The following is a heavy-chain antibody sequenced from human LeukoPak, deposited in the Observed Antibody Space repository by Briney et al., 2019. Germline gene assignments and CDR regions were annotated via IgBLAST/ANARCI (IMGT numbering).Heavy chain of an antibody. CDR3: ARDRTSYCSSTSCYVDYYYYYMDV. CDR2: IKQDGSEK. V-gene: IGHV3-7*01. Sequence: GGSLRLSCAASGFTLSSYLMSWPPHAPGKGLEGVANIKQDGSEKHYVDSVKGRFTISRDNAKNSLYLQMNSLRAEDTAVYYCARDRTSYCSSTSCYVDYYYYYMDVWGKGTTVTVSS. J-gene: IGHJ6*03. CDR1: GFTLSSYL. D-gene: IGHD2-2*01.